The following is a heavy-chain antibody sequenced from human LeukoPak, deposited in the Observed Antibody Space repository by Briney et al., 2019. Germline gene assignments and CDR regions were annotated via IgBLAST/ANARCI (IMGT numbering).Heavy chain of an antibody. J-gene: IGHJ4*02. CDR1: GYTFTGYY. CDR3: ARDLSPITMIVPPGIDY. CDR2: INPNSGGT. D-gene: IGHD3-22*01. V-gene: IGHV1-2*02. Sequence: GASVKVSCKASGYTFTGYYMHWVRQAPGQGLEWMGWINPNSGGTNYAQKFQGRVTMTRDTSISTAYMELSRLRSDDTAVYYCARDLSPITMIVPPGIDYWGQGTLVTVSS.